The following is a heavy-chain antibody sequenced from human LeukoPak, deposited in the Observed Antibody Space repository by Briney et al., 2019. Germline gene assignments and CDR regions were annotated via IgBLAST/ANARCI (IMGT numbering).Heavy chain of an antibody. Sequence: GGSLRLSCAASGFTFSSYAMSWVRQAPGKGLEWVSAISGSGGSTYYADSVKGRFTISRDNSKNTLYLQMNSLRAEGTAVYYCAKDRVGYYYGSGRGWFDPWGQGTLVTVSS. D-gene: IGHD3-10*01. V-gene: IGHV3-23*01. CDR2: ISGSGGST. CDR3: AKDRVGYYYGSGRGWFDP. CDR1: GFTFSSYA. J-gene: IGHJ5*02.